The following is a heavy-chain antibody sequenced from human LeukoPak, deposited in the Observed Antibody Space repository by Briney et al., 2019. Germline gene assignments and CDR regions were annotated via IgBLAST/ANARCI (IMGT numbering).Heavy chain of an antibody. V-gene: IGHV3-23*01. J-gene: IGHJ1*01. CDR3: AKEGGYYDSSGYYYRYFQH. CDR2: ISGSGGST. D-gene: IGHD3-22*01. Sequence: PGVSLRLSCAASGFTFSSYAMSWVRQAPGKGLEWVSAISGSGGSTYYADSVKGRFTISRDNSKNTLYLQMNSLRAEDTAVYYCAKEGGYYDSSGYYYRYFQHWGQGTLVTVSS. CDR1: GFTFSSYA.